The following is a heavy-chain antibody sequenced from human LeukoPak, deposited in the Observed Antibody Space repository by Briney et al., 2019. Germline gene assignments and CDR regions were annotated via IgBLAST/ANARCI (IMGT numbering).Heavy chain of an antibody. Sequence: GGSLRLSCAASGFTFRNYVIYWVRQAPGKGLEWVAVTSSDLNVKLYADSVKGRFTISRDNSRSTLYLQMNSLRPEDTAIYYCAREGYYGSGSPPSLYFDYWGQGTLVTVPS. CDR3: AREGYYGSGSPPSLYFDY. CDR2: TSSDLNVK. CDR1: GFTFRNYV. J-gene: IGHJ4*02. D-gene: IGHD3-10*01. V-gene: IGHV3-30-3*01.